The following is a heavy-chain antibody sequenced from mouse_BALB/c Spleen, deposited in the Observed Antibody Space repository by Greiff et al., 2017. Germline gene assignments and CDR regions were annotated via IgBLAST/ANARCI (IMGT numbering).Heavy chain of an antibody. CDR1: GFTFSSFG. V-gene: IGHV5-17*02. CDR3: ARGGHYDYDVAWFAY. D-gene: IGHD2-4*01. Sequence: EVKLMESGGGLVQPGGSRKLSCAASGFTFSSFGMHWVRQAPEKGLEWVAYISSGSSTIYYADTVKGRFTISRDNPKNTLFLQMTSLRSEDTAMYYCARGGHYDYDVAWFAYWGQGTLVTVSA. J-gene: IGHJ3*01. CDR2: ISSGSSTI.